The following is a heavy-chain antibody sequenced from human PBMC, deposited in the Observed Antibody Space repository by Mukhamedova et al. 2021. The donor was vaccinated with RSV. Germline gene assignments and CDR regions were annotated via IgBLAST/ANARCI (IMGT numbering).Heavy chain of an antibody. D-gene: IGHD1-26*01. CDR3: ARELGATVDY. V-gene: IGHV3-11*01. J-gene: IGHJ4*02. Sequence: VSYISSSGSTIYYADSVKGRFTISRDNAKNSLYLQMNSLRAEDTAVYYCARELGATVDYCGQGTLVTVSS. CDR2: ISSSGSTI.